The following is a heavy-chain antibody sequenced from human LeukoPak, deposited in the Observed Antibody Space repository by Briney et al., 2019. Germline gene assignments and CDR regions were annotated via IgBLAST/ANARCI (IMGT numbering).Heavy chain of an antibody. CDR1: GYTFTSYG. CDR3: ARGRATWEPGDY. CDR2: ISAYNGYT. V-gene: IGHV1-18*01. J-gene: IGHJ4*02. D-gene: IGHD1-26*01. Sequence: ASVKVSCKASGYTFTSYGINWVRQAPGQGLEWMGWISAYNGYTDYARKVQDRVTMTTDTSTSTAYMELRSLISDDTAVYYCARGRATWEPGDYWGQGTLVIVSS.